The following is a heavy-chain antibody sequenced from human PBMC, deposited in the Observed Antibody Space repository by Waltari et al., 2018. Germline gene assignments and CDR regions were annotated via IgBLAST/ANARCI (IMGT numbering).Heavy chain of an antibody. D-gene: IGHD2-2*01. CDR1: GGSFSGYY. J-gene: IGHJ4*02. CDR3: ARIARGGDIVVVPAAHFDY. Sequence: QVRLQQWGAGLLKPSETLSLTCAVYGGSFSGYYWSWIRQPPGKGLEWIGEINHSGSTNYNPSLKSRVTISVDTSKNQFSLKLSSVTAADTAVYYCARIARGGDIVVVPAAHFDYWGQGTLVTVSS. V-gene: IGHV4-34*01. CDR2: INHSGST.